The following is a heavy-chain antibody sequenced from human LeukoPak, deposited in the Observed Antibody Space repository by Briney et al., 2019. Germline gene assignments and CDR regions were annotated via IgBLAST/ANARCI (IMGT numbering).Heavy chain of an antibody. CDR3: AARPPRAVAGPFDY. V-gene: IGHV3-23*01. CDR1: GFTFSSYA. Sequence: GGSLRLSCAASGFTFSSYAMGWVRQAPGKGLEWVSTISGTASSTYYADSVKGRFTISRDSSKNTLSLQMNSLRAEDTAVYYCAARPPRAVAGPFDYWGQGTLVTVSS. CDR2: ISGTASST. D-gene: IGHD6-19*01. J-gene: IGHJ4*02.